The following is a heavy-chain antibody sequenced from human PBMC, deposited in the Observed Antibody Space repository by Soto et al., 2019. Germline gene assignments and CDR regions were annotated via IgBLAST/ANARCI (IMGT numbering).Heavy chain of an antibody. CDR2: ISSSSSTI. CDR1: GFTFRSYT. V-gene: IGHV3-48*02. J-gene: IGHJ6*02. Sequence: EVQLVESGGGLVQPGGSLRLSCAGPGFTFRSYTMNWVRQTPGKGLEWVSYISSSSSTIHYADSVKGRFTISRDNGKNSLYLQMNSLRDEDTAVYYCASEGRPADYGMDVWGQGTTVIVSS. CDR3: ASEGRPADYGMDV.